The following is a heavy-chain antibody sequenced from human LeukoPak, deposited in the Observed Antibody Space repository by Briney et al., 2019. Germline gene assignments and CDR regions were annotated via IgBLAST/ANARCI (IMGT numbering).Heavy chain of an antibody. J-gene: IGHJ6*02. CDR3: ARDEGYCSGDSCYYYGMDV. CDR1: GFTFSSYA. Sequence: TGGSLRLSCAASGFTFSSYAMSWVRQAPGKGLEWVSSITSSSSYIYYADSVKGRFAISRDNAKNSLYLQMNSLRAEDTAVYYCARDEGYCSGDSCYYYGMDVWGQGTTVTVSS. V-gene: IGHV3-21*01. CDR2: ITSSSSYI. D-gene: IGHD2-15*01.